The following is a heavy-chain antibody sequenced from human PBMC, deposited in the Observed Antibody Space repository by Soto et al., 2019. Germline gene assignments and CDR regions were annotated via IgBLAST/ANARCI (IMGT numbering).Heavy chain of an antibody. CDR3: VKEDAIQDNLYFDF. CDR1: GFIFSNYG. Sequence: QVLLVESGGGVVQPGRSLRLSCAAAGFIFSNYGMHWVRQAPGKGLEWVAIVSADGSKTYYADSVKGRFTVSRDNSKNTLYLQLNSLTGDDTAVFYCVKEDAIQDNLYFDFWGQGAAVTVSS. D-gene: IGHD1-1*01. V-gene: IGHV3-30*18. J-gene: IGHJ4*02. CDR2: VSADGSKT.